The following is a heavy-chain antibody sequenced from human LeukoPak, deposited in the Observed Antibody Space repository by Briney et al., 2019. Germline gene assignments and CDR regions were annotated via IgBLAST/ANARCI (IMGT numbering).Heavy chain of an antibody. V-gene: IGHV4-59*01. CDR2: IYYSGSGST. CDR1: GGSISSYY. J-gene: IGHJ4*02. CDR3: ARDGMGHYGDYVFDY. Sequence: PSETLSLTCTVSGGSISSYYWSWIRQPPGKGLEWIGYIYYSGSGSTNYNPSLKRRVTISVDTSKNPFSLKLRALTAEDTAVYYCARDGMGHYGDYVFDYWGQGTLVTVSS. D-gene: IGHD4-17*01.